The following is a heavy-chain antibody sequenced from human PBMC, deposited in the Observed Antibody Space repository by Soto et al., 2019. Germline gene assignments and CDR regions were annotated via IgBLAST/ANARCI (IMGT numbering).Heavy chain of an antibody. CDR1: GGSISSGGYY. V-gene: IGHV4-31*03. Sequence: SETLSLTCTVSGGSISSGGYYWNWIRQHPVRGLEWIGYISYSGSTYYNPSPKSRVTISVDTSKNHFSLNLNSVTAADTAVYYCARGPIVIVPAAIPGWFGPWGQGALVNVSS. CDR3: ARGPIVIVPAAIPGWFGP. D-gene: IGHD2-2*02. J-gene: IGHJ5*02. CDR2: ISYSGST.